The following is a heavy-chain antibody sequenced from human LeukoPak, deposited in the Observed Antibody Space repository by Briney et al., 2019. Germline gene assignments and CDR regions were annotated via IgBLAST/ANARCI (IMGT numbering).Heavy chain of an antibody. CDR3: ARAKWSHDAFDI. CDR1: GGSISSYY. D-gene: IGHD2-15*01. Sequence: SETLSLTCTVSGGSISSYYWSWIRQPPGKGLEWIGEIYHSGSTNYNPSLKSRVTISVDKSKNQFSLKLSSVTAADTAVYYCARAKWSHDAFDIWGQGTMVTVSS. CDR2: IYHSGST. V-gene: IGHV4-59*12. J-gene: IGHJ3*02.